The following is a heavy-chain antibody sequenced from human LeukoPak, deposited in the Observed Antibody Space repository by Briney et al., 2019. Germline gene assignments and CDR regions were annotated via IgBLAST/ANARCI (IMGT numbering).Heavy chain of an antibody. J-gene: IGHJ3*02. D-gene: IGHD3-16*01. V-gene: IGHV4-59*08. CDR3: ARRTGEGAFDI. Sequence: AETLSLTCTVSGGSLSTYFWTWIRQPPGKGLEWIGYIYYSGTTNYHPSLESRVTISADTSKNQFSLKLNSVTAADTAVYYCARRTGEGAFDIWGQGTMVTVSS. CDR1: GGSLSTYF. CDR2: IYYSGTT.